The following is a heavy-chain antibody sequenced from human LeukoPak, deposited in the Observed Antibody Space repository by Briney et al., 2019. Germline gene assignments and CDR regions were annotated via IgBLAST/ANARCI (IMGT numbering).Heavy chain of an antibody. J-gene: IGHJ4*02. CDR1: GFSVNNNY. CDR2: MDNFGYK. CDR3: AGGSYYGSGSRPGYIEY. D-gene: IGHD3-10*01. V-gene: IGHV3-53*01. Sequence: GGSLRLSCAASGFSVNNNYMNWVRQATGKGLEWVSLMDNFGYKHYADSVEGRVTISRDSSRNTVYLQLNSLRAEDTAVYYCAGGSYYGSGSRPGYIEYWGQGTLVTVSS.